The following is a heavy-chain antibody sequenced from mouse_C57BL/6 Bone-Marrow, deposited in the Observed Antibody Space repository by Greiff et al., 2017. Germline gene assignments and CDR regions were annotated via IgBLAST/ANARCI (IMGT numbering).Heavy chain of an antibody. CDR3: TRETAQALFLYAMDY. Sequence: EVQVVESGEGLVKPGASLKLSCAASGFTFSSYAMSWVRQTPEQRLEWVAYISRGGDYTYYADTVKGRFTISRDNARNTQYLQMSSLKSEDTAMYYCTRETAQALFLYAMDYWGKGTSVTVSS. CDR1: GFTFSSYA. J-gene: IGHJ4*01. V-gene: IGHV5-9-1*02. CDR2: ISRGGDYT. D-gene: IGHD3-2*02.